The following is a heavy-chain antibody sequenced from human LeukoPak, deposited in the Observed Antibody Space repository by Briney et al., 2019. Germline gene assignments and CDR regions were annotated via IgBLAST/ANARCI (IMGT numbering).Heavy chain of an antibody. CDR1: GFTFSDYY. V-gene: IGHV3-23*01. J-gene: IGHJ3*02. CDR2: ISGSGGST. D-gene: IGHD1-26*01. CDR3: AKGGGGSYYYGAFDI. Sequence: GGSLRLSCAASGFTFSDYYMSWIRRAPGKGLEWVSAISGSGGSTYYADSVKGRFTISRDNSKNTLYLQMNSLRAEDTAVYYCAKGGGGSYYYGAFDIWGQGTMVTVSS.